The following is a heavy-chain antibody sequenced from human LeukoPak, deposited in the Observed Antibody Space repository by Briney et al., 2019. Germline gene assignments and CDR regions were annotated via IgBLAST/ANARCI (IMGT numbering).Heavy chain of an antibody. V-gene: IGHV4-30-4*08. CDR3: ASVRVVITAGYNWFDP. CDR1: GVSVGSGDYF. D-gene: IGHD3-22*01. CDR2: IYFSGST. J-gene: IGHJ5*02. Sequence: SQTLSLTCTVSGVSVGSGDYFWSWIRQPPGKGLEWIGYIYFSGSTDSNPSLESRVTVSIDTSKNQFSLKLSSVTAADTAVYYCASVRVVITAGYNWFDPWGQGTLVTVSS.